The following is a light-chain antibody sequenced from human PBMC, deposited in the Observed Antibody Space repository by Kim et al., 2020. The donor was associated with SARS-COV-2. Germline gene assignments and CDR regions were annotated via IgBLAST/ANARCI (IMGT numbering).Light chain of an antibody. J-gene: IGLJ1*01. V-gene: IGLV2-14*01. CDR3: SSYIRGSTNYV. CDR2: EVD. Sequence: SITLSCTGTSSDVGGYKYFSWYQQHPGKAPKLVIYEVDNRPSGVSIRFSGSKSGNTASLTISGLQAEDEADYYCSSYIRGSTNYVFGTGTKVTVL. CDR1: SSDVGGYKY.